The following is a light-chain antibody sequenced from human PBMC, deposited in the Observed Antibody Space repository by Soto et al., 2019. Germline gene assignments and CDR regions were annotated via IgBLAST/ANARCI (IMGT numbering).Light chain of an antibody. CDR3: QEYNDYSP. CDR1: QSISSW. Sequence: EIHITQSPSTLSASVGDRVTITCRASQSISSWLAWYQQKPGKAPKLLIYDASSLESGVPSRFSGSGSGTEFTLTISSLQPDDFATYYCQEYNDYSPFGQVTKVDIK. CDR2: DAS. V-gene: IGKV1-5*01. J-gene: IGKJ1*01.